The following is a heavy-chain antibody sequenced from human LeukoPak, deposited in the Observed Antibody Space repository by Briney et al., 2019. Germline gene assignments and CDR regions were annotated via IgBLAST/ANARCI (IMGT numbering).Heavy chain of an antibody. J-gene: IGHJ4*02. D-gene: IGHD3-22*01. CDR1: GGSFSGYY. CDR2: INHSGST. Sequence: SETLSLTCAVYGGSFSGYYWSWIRQPPGKGLEWIGEINHSGSTNYNPSLKSRVTISVDTSKNQFSLKLSSETAADTAVYYCARGPEYDSSGYYRLFDYWGQGTLVTVSS. V-gene: IGHV4-34*01. CDR3: ARGPEYDSSGYYRLFDY.